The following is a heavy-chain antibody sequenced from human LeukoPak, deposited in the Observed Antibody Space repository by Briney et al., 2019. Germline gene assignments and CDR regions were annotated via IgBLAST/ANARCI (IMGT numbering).Heavy chain of an antibody. CDR3: ARDVGVTRFDP. CDR1: GNTFSNYG. V-gene: IGHV1-18*01. D-gene: IGHD3-22*01. Sequence: ASVKVSCKAPGNTFSNYGFSWVRQAPGQGLEWMGWINANSGNTDYAQNFQGRVTLTTDTSTNVAYMELRSLTSDDTAVYYCARDVGVTRFDPWGQGTLVTVSS. CDR2: INANSGNT. J-gene: IGHJ5*02.